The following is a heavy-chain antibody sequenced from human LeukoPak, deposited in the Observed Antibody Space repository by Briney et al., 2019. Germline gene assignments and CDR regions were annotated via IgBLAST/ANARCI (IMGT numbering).Heavy chain of an antibody. J-gene: IGHJ4*02. D-gene: IGHD3-22*01. V-gene: IGHV3-23*01. CDR2: ISGSGGST. Sequence: GGSLRLSCAASGFTFSSYWMSWVRQAPGKGLEWVSAISGSGGSTYYADSVKGRFTISRDNSKNTLYLQMNSLRAEDTAVYYCAKDLVPLLYYYDSSGYQNNFDYWGQGTLVTVSS. CDR1: GFTFSSYW. CDR3: AKDLVPLLYYYDSSGYQNNFDY.